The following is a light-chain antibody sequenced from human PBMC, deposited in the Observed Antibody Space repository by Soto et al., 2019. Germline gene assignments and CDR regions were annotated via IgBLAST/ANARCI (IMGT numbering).Light chain of an antibody. CDR2: DVS. CDR1: SSDVGAYNY. CDR3: SSHTNISPYV. V-gene: IGLV2-14*01. Sequence: QSVLTQPASVSGSPGQSITISCTGTSSDVGAYNYVSWYQQHPGKAPKLMIYDVSNRPSGVSNRFSGSKSGNTASLSISGLQAEDEADHYCSSHTNISPYVFGTGTKVTVL. J-gene: IGLJ1*01.